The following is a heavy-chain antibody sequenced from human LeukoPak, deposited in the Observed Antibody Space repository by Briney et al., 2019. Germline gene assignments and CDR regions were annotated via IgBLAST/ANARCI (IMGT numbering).Heavy chain of an antibody. CDR3: ARAGDSSGYCDS. Sequence: SETLSLTCAVYGGSFSGYYWSWIRQPPGKGLEWIGEINHSGSTNNSPSLKSRVTISVDTSKNQFSLKLSSVTAADTAVYYCARAGDSSGYCDSWGQGTLVTVSS. D-gene: IGHD3-22*01. V-gene: IGHV4-34*01. J-gene: IGHJ4*02. CDR2: INHSGST. CDR1: GGSFSGYY.